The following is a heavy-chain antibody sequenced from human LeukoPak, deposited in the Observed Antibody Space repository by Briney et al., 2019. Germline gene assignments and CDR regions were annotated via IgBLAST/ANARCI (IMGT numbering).Heavy chain of an antibody. CDR1: GGTISSGDYY. Sequence: SQTLCLTCAVSGGTISSGDYYWSCIRQPPGKGLEWIGYIYYSGRTYYNPSLQSRVTISVDTSKNQFSLKLNSVTAADTAVYYCARGPIGDDDYWGQGTLVTVSS. J-gene: IGHJ4*02. CDR2: IYYSGRT. D-gene: IGHD3-10*01. V-gene: IGHV4-30-4*01. CDR3: ARGPIGDDDY.